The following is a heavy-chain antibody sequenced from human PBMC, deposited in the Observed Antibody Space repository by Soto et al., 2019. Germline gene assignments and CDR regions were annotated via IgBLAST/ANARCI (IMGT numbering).Heavy chain of an antibody. Sequence: EVQLLESGGGLVQPGGSLRLSCAASGFTFSSYAMNWVRQAPGKGLEWVSVISGSGGSTYYPDSVKGRFTISRDNSKNTRYLQMNSLRAEDTAVYYCARRGSGSYYDYWGQGTLVTVSS. CDR2: ISGSGGST. D-gene: IGHD1-26*01. CDR3: ARRGSGSYYDY. CDR1: GFTFSSYA. J-gene: IGHJ4*02. V-gene: IGHV3-23*01.